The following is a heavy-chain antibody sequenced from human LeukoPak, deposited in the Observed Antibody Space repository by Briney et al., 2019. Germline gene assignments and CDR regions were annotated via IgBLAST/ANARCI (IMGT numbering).Heavy chain of an antibody. CDR1: GGTFSSYA. V-gene: IGHV1-69*05. J-gene: IGHJ4*02. CDR2: IIAIFGTA. CDR3: AMPAAYANDNSGSDYFDY. D-gene: IGHD3-22*01. Sequence: ASVKLSCKASGGTFSSYAMRWVRQAPGQGLEWMASIIAIFGTANYAHSLQGRVTITTDESASTAYMELTSLRSEATAVYYCAMPAAYANDNSGSDYFDYWGQGTRAMVS.